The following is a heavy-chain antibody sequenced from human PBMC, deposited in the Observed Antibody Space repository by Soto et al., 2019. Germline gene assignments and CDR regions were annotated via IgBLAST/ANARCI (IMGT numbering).Heavy chain of an antibody. Sequence: PGGSLRLSCAASGFTFSSYAMRWVRQAPGKGLEWVAVISGSGGSTYYADSVKGRFTISRDNSKNTLYLQMNSLRAEDKAVYYCEKICSSTSCYTDYWGQGTLVTVSS. J-gene: IGHJ4*02. V-gene: IGHV3-23*01. D-gene: IGHD2-2*02. CDR1: GFTFSSYA. CDR2: ISGSGGST. CDR3: EKICSSTSCYTDY.